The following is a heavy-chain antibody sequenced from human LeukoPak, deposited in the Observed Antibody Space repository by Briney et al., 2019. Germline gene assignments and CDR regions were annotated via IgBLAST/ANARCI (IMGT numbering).Heavy chain of an antibody. Sequence: GGSLRLSCAASGFTFSSYWMHWVRQVPGKGLVWVSRIDIDGSGARYADSVKGRFTISRDNAKNTVYLQINSLRAEDTAVFYCARSWGSAGHFDYWGQGTLVTVSS. V-gene: IGHV3-74*01. CDR1: GFTFSSYW. CDR3: ARSWGSAGHFDY. J-gene: IGHJ4*02. D-gene: IGHD7-27*01. CDR2: IDIDGSGA.